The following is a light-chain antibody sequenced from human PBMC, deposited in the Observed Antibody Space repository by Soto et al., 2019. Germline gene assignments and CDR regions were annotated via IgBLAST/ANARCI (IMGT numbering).Light chain of an antibody. V-gene: IGKV1-39*01. J-gene: IGKJ1*01. CDR3: QQTYSTPWT. CDR1: QSISSY. Sequence: DIQMTQSPSSLSASIGDRVTITCRASQSISSYLNWYQQKPGKAPKLLIYAVFSLQSGVPSRFSGSGSGTDLTLTVSSLQPEDFATYYCQQTYSTPWTFGQGTKVEIK. CDR2: AVF.